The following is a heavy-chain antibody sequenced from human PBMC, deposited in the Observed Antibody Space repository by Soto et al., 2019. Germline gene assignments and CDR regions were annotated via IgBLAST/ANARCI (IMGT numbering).Heavy chain of an antibody. CDR2: IKQDGSEK. V-gene: IGHV3-7*03. CDR3: AREGYSGYAYYYYYGMDV. D-gene: IGHD5-12*01. CDR1: GFTFSSYG. J-gene: IGHJ6*02. Sequence: PGGSLRLSCAASGFTFSSYGMHWVRQAPGKGLEWVANIKQDGSEKYYVDSVKGRFTISRDNAKNSLYLQMNSLRAEDTAVYYCAREGYSGYAYYYYYGMDVWGQGTTVTVSS.